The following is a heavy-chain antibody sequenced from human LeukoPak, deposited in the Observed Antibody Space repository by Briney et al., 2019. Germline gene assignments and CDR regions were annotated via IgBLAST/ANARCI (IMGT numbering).Heavy chain of an antibody. CDR1: GFTFSSYG. J-gene: IGHJ3*02. CDR2: ISWNSGSI. V-gene: IGHV3-9*01. D-gene: IGHD6-13*01. Sequence: GGSLRLSCAASGFTFSSYGMHWVRQAPGKGLEWVSSISWNSGSIGYADSVKGRFTISRDNAKNSLYLQMNSLRAEDTALYYCAKDMSSSWSDAFDIWGQGTMVTVSS. CDR3: AKDMSSSWSDAFDI.